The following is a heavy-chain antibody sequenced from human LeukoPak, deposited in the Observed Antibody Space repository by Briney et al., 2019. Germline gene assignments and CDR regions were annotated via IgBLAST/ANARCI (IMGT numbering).Heavy chain of an antibody. J-gene: IGHJ4*02. V-gene: IGHV3-30*02. CDR2: VRYDGGDK. D-gene: IGHD1-1*01. CDR3: AKETRVLRTFDS. Sequence: GGSLRLSCAASGFTFSTYGMHWVRQAPGKGLEWVSFVRYDGGDKYYVDFVKGRFTISRDNSKNTLYLQMNSLRTEDTGVYYCAKETRVLRTFDSWGQGTLVTVSS. CDR1: GFTFSTYG.